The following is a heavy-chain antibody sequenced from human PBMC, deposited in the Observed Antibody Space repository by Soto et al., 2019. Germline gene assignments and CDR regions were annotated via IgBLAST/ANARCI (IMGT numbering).Heavy chain of an antibody. CDR2: ISYDGSNK. Sequence: GGSLRLSCAASGFTFSSYGMHWVRQAPGKGLEWVAVISYDGSNKYYADSVKGRFTISRDNSKNTLYLQMNSLRAEDTAVYYCAKDPGYCSGGSCYEPPPPTDYWGQGTLVTVSS. V-gene: IGHV3-30*18. J-gene: IGHJ4*02. D-gene: IGHD2-15*01. CDR1: GFTFSSYG. CDR3: AKDPGYCSGGSCYEPPPPTDY.